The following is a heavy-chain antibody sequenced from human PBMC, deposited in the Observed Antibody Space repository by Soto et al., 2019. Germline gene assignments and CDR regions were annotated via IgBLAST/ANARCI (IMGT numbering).Heavy chain of an antibody. J-gene: IGHJ4*02. CDR2: ISYDGSNK. CDR1: GFTFSSYG. CDR3: ARDAGWITMIVVGPLDY. V-gene: IGHV3-30-3*01. Sequence: QVQLVESGGGVVQPGRSLRLSCAGSGFTFSSYGMHWVRQAPGKGLEWVAVISYDGSNKYYADSVKGRFTISRDNSKNTLYLQMNSLRAEDTAVYYCARDAGWITMIVVGPLDYWGQGTLVTVSS. D-gene: IGHD3-22*01.